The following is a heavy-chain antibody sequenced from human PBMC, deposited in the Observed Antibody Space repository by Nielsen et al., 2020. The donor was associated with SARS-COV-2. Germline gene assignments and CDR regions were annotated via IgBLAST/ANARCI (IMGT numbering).Heavy chain of an antibody. CDR2: IHESGNT. CDR3: ARAFTTISGSDL. D-gene: IGHD3-22*01. Sequence: GESLKISCAASGFTVSSNYMSWVRQAPGKGLEWVALIHESGNTYYADSVEGRFTIFRDNSKNAPILHMDSLRAEDTAVYYCARAFTTISGSDLWGQGTVVTVSS. CDR1: GFTVSSNY. J-gene: IGHJ3*01. V-gene: IGHV3-53*01.